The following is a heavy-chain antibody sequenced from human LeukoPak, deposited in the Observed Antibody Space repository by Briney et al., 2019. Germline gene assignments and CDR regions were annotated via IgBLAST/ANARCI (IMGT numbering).Heavy chain of an antibody. CDR1: GFTFSSYA. J-gene: IGHJ6*02. D-gene: IGHD4-11*01. CDR3: ARTGPDYTYYYYYGMDV. V-gene: IGHV3-30-3*01. CDR2: ISYDGSNK. Sequence: GRSLRLSCAASGFTFSSYAMHWVRQAPGKGLEWVAVISYDGSNKYYADSVKGRFTISRDNSKNTLYLQMHSLRAEDTAVYYCARTGPDYTYYYYYGMDVWGQGTTVTVSS.